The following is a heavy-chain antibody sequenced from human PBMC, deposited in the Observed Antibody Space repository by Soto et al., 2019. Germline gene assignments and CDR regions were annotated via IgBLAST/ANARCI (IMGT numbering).Heavy chain of an antibody. CDR2: IYSGGST. Sequence: GGSLRLSCAASGFTVSSNYMSWVRQAPGKGLEWVSVIYSGGSTYYADSVKGRFTISRHNSKNTLYLQMNSLRAEDAAVYYCAISNLYDILTGYYYYMDVWGKGTTVTVSS. CDR3: AISNLYDILTGYYYYMDV. CDR1: GFTVSSNY. V-gene: IGHV3-53*04. D-gene: IGHD3-9*01. J-gene: IGHJ6*03.